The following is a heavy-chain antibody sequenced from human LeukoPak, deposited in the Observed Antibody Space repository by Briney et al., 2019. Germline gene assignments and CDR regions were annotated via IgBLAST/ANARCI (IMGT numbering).Heavy chain of an antibody. CDR3: ARRTTTTGGYFDY. J-gene: IGHJ4*02. V-gene: IGHV4-59*08. D-gene: IGHD1-26*01. Sequence: SETLSLTCTVSGGSISSYYWSWIRQPPGRGWEGIEYIYYSGSTNYNPSLKSRVTISVDTSKNQFSLKLSSVTAADTAVYYCARRTTTTGGYFDYWGQGTLVTVSS. CDR2: IYYSGST. CDR1: GGSISSYY.